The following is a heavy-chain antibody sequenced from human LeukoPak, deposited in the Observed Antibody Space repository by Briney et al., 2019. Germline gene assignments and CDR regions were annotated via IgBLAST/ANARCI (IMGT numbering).Heavy chain of an antibody. CDR2: IWYDGSNK. CDR3: VRSSMAAAGPFDY. D-gene: IGHD6-13*01. CDR1: GFTSSSYG. V-gene: IGHV3-33*01. J-gene: IGHJ4*02. Sequence: GGSLRLSCAASGFTSSSYGMHWVRQAPGKGLEWVTVIWYDGSNKNYADSVKGRFTISRDNSKNTLYLQMNSLRAEDTAVYYCVRSSMAAAGPFDYWGQGILVTVSS.